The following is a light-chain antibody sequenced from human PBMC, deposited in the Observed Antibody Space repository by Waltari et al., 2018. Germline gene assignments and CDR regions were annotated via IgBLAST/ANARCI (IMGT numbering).Light chain of an antibody. CDR1: TSNIGSNL. J-gene: IGLJ3*02. Sequence: QSVLTQPPSASGTPGQRVTISCSGSTSNIGSNLVNWHQQLPGKAPKLLSYRSAQRPSGVPDRFSGSKSGTSASLAISGLQSEDEADYYCAAWDDSLNGHWVFGGGTKVTVL. CDR2: RSA. CDR3: AAWDDSLNGHWV. V-gene: IGLV1-44*01.